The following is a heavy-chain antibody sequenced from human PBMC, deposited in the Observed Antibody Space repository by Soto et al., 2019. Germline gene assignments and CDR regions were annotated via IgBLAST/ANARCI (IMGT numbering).Heavy chain of an antibody. J-gene: IGHJ4*02. CDR2: ISASGGAT. Sequence: RGSLRLSCVASRYTFTSYAMSWVRQAPGKGLEWVAAISASGGATIHADSVKGRFTISRDNSKNTLYLQMRSLRAEDTAVYNCAKPSVVCRVVIHSPFDYWGQGTLVTVSS. V-gene: IGHV3-23*01. CDR1: RYTFTSYA. D-gene: IGHD3-3*01. CDR3: AKPSVVCRVVIHSPFDY.